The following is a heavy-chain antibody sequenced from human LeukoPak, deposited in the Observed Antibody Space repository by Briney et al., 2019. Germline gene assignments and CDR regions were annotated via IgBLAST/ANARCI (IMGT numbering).Heavy chain of an antibody. CDR2: INPSGGST. Sequence: GASVTVSCKASGYTFTSYYMHWVRQAPGQGLEWMGIINPSGGSTGYAQKFQGRVTMTRDTSTSTVYMELSSLRSEDTAVYYCARDRKDFWSGYYSYFDYWGQGTLVTVSS. D-gene: IGHD3-3*01. CDR1: GYTFTSYY. CDR3: ARDRKDFWSGYYSYFDY. V-gene: IGHV1-46*01. J-gene: IGHJ4*02.